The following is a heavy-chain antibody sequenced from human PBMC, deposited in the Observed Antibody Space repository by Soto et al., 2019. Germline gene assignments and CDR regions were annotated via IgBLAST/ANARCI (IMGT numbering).Heavy chain of an antibody. CDR3: ARDFGEVGSTAAFDI. D-gene: IGHD1-26*01. Sequence: ASLRLSCAASGFSFSSFWMHWARQAPGKGLVWVAHIHNDGSRTSYADSVKGRFTISRDNAKNTLYLQMNSLRAEDTAMYYCARDFGEVGSTAAFDIWGQGTMVTVS. CDR1: GFSFSSFW. V-gene: IGHV3-74*01. J-gene: IGHJ3*02. CDR2: IHNDGSRT.